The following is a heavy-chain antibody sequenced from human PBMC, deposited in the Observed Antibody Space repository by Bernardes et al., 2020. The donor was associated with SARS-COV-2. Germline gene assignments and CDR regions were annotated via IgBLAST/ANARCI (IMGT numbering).Heavy chain of an antibody. CDR3: ARDPSVDVNYFYYYNGMDA. CDR2: ISNDGRSK. Sequence: GGSLRLSCAASGLTFSNHAMNWVRQAPGKGLEWVALISNDGRSKYYADSLKGRFTVSRDNSKSTLYLQLNSLRGDDSAVYYCARDPSVDVNYFYYYNGMDAWGQGTTVTVSS. CDR1: GLTFSNHA. J-gene: IGHJ6*02. V-gene: IGHV3-30*04. D-gene: IGHD5-12*01.